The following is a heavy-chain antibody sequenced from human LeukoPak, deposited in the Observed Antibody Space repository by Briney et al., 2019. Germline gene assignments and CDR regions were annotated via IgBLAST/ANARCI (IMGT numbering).Heavy chain of an antibody. V-gene: IGHV3-48*01. CDR1: GFTFSSYS. Sequence: GGSLRLSCAASGFTFSSYSMNWVRRAPGKGLEWVSYISSSSSTIYYADSVKGRFTISRDNAKNSLYLQMNSLRAEDTAVYYCAREHYFYYMDGWGKGTTVTVSS. J-gene: IGHJ6*03. CDR3: AREHYFYYMDG. CDR2: ISSSSSTI.